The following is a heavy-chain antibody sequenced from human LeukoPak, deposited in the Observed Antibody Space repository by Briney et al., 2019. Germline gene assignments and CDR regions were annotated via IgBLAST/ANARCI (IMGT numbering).Heavy chain of an antibody. CDR1: GFTFSSYG. CDR3: AKDRASGLRYFDWLVDY. V-gene: IGHV3-23*01. CDR2: ISGSGGST. Sequence: GGSLRLSCAASGFTFSSYGMSWVRQAPGKGLEWVSAISGSGGSTYYADSVKSRFTISRDNSKNTLYLQMNSLRAEDTAVYYCAKDRASGLRYFDWLVDYWGQGTLVTVSS. D-gene: IGHD3-9*01. J-gene: IGHJ4*02.